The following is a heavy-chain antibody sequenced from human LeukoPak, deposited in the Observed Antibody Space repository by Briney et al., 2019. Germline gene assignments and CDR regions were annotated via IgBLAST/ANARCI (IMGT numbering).Heavy chain of an antibody. D-gene: IGHD3-22*01. J-gene: IGHJ4*02. Sequence: GASVKVSCKVSGYTLTELSMHWVRQAPGKGLEWMGGFDPEDGETIYAQKFQGRVTMTEDTSTDTAYMELSSLRSEDTAVYYCAAIRRRYPGYYDSSGYSDYFDYWGQGTLVTVSS. CDR1: GYTLTELS. CDR2: FDPEDGET. V-gene: IGHV1-24*01. CDR3: AAIRRRYPGYYDSSGYSDYFDY.